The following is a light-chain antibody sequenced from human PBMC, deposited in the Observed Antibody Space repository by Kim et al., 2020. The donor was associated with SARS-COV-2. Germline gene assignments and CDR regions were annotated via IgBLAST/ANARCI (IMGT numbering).Light chain of an antibody. CDR3: QQLNSYPRT. CDR1: QDISSY. J-gene: IGKJ1*01. Sequence: IQLTQSPSSLSASVGDRVTITCRASQDISSYLAWYQQKPGKAPKLLIYAASTLQSGVASRFSGSGSGTDFTLTISSLQPEDFATYYCQQLNSYPRTFGQGTKVDIK. CDR2: AAS. V-gene: IGKV1-9*01.